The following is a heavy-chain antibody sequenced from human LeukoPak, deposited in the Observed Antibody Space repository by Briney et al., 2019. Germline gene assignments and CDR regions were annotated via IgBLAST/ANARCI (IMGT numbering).Heavy chain of an antibody. CDR3: ARDYSPLLRYFDPWAFDI. V-gene: IGHV3-33*01. CDR2: IWYDGSNK. Sequence: GWSLRLSCAASGFTFSSYGMHWVRQAPGKGLGWVAVIWYDGSNKYYADSVKGRFTMSRDNSKNTLYLQMNSLRAEDTAVYYCARDYSPLLRYFDPWAFDIWGQGTMVTVSS. J-gene: IGHJ3*02. D-gene: IGHD3-9*01. CDR1: GFTFSSYG.